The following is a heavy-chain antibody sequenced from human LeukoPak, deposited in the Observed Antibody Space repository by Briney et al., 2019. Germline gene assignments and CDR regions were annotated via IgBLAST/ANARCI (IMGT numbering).Heavy chain of an antibody. Sequence: SETLSLTCTVSGGSISSYHWSWIRQPPGKGLEWIGYIYYSGSTNYNPSLKSRVTISVDTSKNQFSLKLSSVTAADTAVYYCARVPAARFEVAFDIWGQGTMVTVSS. V-gene: IGHV4-59*01. CDR2: IYYSGST. J-gene: IGHJ3*02. CDR1: GGSISSYH. CDR3: ARVPAARFEVAFDI. D-gene: IGHD2-2*01.